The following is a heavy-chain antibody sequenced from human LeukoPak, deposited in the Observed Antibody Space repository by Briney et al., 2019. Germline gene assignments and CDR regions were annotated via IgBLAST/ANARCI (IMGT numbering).Heavy chain of an antibody. D-gene: IGHD2-15*01. CDR2: IIPIFGTA. V-gene: IGHV1-69*13. Sequence: ASVKVSCKASGGTFSSYAISWVRQAPGQGLEWMGGIIPIFGTANYAQKFQGRVTITADESTSTAYMELSSLRSEDTAVYYCASPTYCSGGSCYSERSLVAFDIWGQGTMVTVSS. CDR3: ASPTYCSGGSCYSERSLVAFDI. CDR1: GGTFSSYA. J-gene: IGHJ3*02.